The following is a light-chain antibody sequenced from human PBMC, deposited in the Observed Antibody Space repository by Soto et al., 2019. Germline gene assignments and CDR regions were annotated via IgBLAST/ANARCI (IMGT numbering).Light chain of an antibody. J-gene: IGKJ2*01. CDR2: EAS. CDR3: QQFNSSPYT. CDR1: QSIVTW. Sequence: DIQMTQSTSSLSASVGDRATITCRASQSIVTWLAWYQQKPGKAPKLLIYEASSLESGVPSRFSGTGSGTEFTLTISSLQTDDSAAYYCQQFNSSPYTFGQGTKVEIK. V-gene: IGKV1-5*03.